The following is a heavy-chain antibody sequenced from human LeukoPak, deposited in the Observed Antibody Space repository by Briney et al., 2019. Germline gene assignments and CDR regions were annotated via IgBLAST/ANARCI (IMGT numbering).Heavy chain of an antibody. CDR1: GFTFSSYA. Sequence: GGSLRLSCAASGFTFSSYAMHWVRQAPGKGLEWVAVISYDGSNKYYADSVKGRFTISRDNSKNSLYLQMNSLRAEDTALYYCAKDDGSGKNGMDVWGKGTTVTVSS. CDR3: AKDDGSGKNGMDV. V-gene: IGHV3-30-3*01. CDR2: ISYDGSNK. D-gene: IGHD3-10*01. J-gene: IGHJ6*04.